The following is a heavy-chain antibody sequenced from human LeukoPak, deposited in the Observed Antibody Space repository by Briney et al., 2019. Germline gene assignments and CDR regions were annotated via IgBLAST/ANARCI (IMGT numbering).Heavy chain of an antibody. CDR1: GSTFSKYW. D-gene: IGHD6-19*01. V-gene: IGHV3-74*01. Sequence: GGSLRLSCAASGSTFSKYWMLWVRQAPGKGPESVSRINTDGTVTTYADSVKGRFTVSRDNADNTMFLQMNSVRDEDTAVYYCATKQWLAPPPDSWGQGTPVTVSS. CDR2: INTDGTVT. CDR3: ATKQWLAPPPDS. J-gene: IGHJ4*02.